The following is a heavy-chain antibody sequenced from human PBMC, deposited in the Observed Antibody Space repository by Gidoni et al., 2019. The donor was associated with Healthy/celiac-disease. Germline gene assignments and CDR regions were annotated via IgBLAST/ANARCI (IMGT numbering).Heavy chain of an antibody. CDR2: INPNSGGT. V-gene: IGHV1-2*04. J-gene: IGHJ4*02. CDR1: GYTFTGYY. Sequence: QVQLVQSGAEVKKPGASVKVSRKASGYTFTGYYMHWVRQAPGQGLEWMGWINPNSGGTNYAQKFQGWVTMTRDTSISTAYMELSRLRSDDTAVYYCARDQELLISSYSFDYWGQGTLVTVSS. CDR3: ARDQELLISSYSFDY. D-gene: IGHD1-26*01.